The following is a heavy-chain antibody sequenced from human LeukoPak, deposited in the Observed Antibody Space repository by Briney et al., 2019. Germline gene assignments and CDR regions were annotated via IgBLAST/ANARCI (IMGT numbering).Heavy chain of an antibody. Sequence: GAAVKVSCKASGYTFTSYGISWLRQPPGQGLEWMGWISAYNGNTNYAQKLQGRVTMTTDTSTSTAYMELRSLRSDDTAVYYCARDRGYYYDSSGYHPFDPWGQGTLVTVSS. CDR2: ISAYNGNT. V-gene: IGHV1-18*01. CDR3: ARDRGYYYDSSGYHPFDP. D-gene: IGHD3-22*01. CDR1: GYTFTSYG. J-gene: IGHJ5*02.